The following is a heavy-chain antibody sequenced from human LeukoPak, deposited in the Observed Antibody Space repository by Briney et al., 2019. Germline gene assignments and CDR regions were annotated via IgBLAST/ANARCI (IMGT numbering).Heavy chain of an antibody. J-gene: IGHJ4*02. CDR2: ISWDVGST. CDR3: AKDINPGYSYGPDY. Sequence: QPGGSLRLSCAASGFTFDDYGMHWVRQAPGKGLEWVSLISWDVGSTYYADSVKGRFTISRDNSKNSLYLQMNSLSAEDTALYYCAKDINPGYSYGPDYWGQGTLVTVSS. D-gene: IGHD5-18*01. CDR1: GFTFDDYG. V-gene: IGHV3-43D*04.